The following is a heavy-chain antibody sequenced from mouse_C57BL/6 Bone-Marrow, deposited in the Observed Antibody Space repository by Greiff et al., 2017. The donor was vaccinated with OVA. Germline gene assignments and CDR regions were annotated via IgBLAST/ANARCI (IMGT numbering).Heavy chain of an antibody. CDR1: GYTFTSYW. CDR2: IDPSDSYT. Sequence: QVQLQQPGAELVMPGASVKLSCKASGYTFTSYWMHWVKQRPGQGLEWIGEIDPSDSYTNYNQKFKGKSTLTVDKSSSTAYMQLSSLTSEDSAVYYCARGLTGNYFDDWGQGTTLTVSS. J-gene: IGHJ2*01. CDR3: ARGLTGNYFDD. D-gene: IGHD4-1*01. V-gene: IGHV1-69*01.